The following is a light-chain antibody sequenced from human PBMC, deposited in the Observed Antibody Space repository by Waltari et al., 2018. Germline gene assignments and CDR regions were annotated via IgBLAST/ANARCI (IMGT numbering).Light chain of an antibody. CDR3: QQRGHWTT. CDR1: QSVSSY. Sequence: EIVLTQSPGTLSLSPGERATLSCRASQSVSSYLAWYQQKPGQAPRLLIYDVSKRATGIPARFSGSGSGTDFTLTISSLEPEDFALYYRQQRGHWTTFGGGTKVEIK. J-gene: IGKJ4*01. CDR2: DVS. V-gene: IGKV3-11*01.